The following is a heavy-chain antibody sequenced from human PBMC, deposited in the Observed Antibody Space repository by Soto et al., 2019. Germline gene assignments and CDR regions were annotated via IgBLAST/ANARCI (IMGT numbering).Heavy chain of an antibody. CDR1: AGSISSSSYY. CDR2: IYYSGST. Sequence: SETLSLTCTVSAGSISSSSYYWGWIRQPPGKGLEWIGSIYYSGSTYYAPSLKSRVTRSVGTSQNQCSLRLSSVTAADTAVYYRAITSSGWYRLGEPFEYWGRGNRVAVSS. V-gene: IGHV4-39*01. J-gene: IGHJ4*02. CDR3: AITSSGWYRLGEPFEY. D-gene: IGHD6-19*01.